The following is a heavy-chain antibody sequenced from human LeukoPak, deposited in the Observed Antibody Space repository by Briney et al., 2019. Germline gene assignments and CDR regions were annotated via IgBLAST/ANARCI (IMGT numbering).Heavy chain of an antibody. Sequence: ASVKVSCKASGYTFTDYFMHWVRQAPGQGLEWMGWISPEGDDTHYAQRFQGRVTMTRDTSISTAYMELTSLSYDDTAFYYCAKNYGHNSKYFDFWGQGTLVTVSS. D-gene: IGHD4-17*01. CDR3: AKNYGHNSKYFDF. CDR1: GYTFTDYF. V-gene: IGHV1-2*02. CDR2: ISPEGDDT. J-gene: IGHJ4*02.